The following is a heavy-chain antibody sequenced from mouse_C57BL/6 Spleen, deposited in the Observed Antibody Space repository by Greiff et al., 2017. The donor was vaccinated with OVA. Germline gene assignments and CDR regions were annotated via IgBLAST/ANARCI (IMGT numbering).Heavy chain of an antibody. CDR2: IWSGGST. CDR1: GFSLTSYG. D-gene: IGHD1-1*02. CDR3: AREYESVGASFAY. Sequence: QVQLQQSGPGLVQPSQSLSITCTVSGFSLTSYGVHWVRQSPGKGLEWLGVIWSGGSTDYNAAFITRLSISKDNSKAKVIFKMNSLQADDKAIDNCAREYESVGASFAYWGQGTLVTVSA. J-gene: IGHJ3*01. V-gene: IGHV2-2*01.